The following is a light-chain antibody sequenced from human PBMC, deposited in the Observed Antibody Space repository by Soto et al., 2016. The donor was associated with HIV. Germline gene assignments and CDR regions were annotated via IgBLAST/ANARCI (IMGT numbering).Light chain of an antibody. CDR3: QQSYSTPLT. CDR2: AAS. V-gene: IGKV1-39*01. Sequence: IQMTQSPSFLSASVGDRVTITCRASQGISSYLAWYQQKPGKAPKLLIYAASTLQSGVPSRFSGSGSGTDFTLTISSLQPEDFATYYCQQSYSTPLTFGGGPRWRSN. J-gene: IGKJ4*01. CDR1: QGISSY.